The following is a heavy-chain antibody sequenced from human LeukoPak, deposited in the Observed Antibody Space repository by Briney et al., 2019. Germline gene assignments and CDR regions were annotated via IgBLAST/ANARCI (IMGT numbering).Heavy chain of an antibody. CDR3: AREPWGYGDYQSYFDY. Sequence: ASVKVSCKASGGTFSSYAISWVRQAPGQGLEWMGGIIPIFGTANYAQKFQGRVTITADESTSTAYMELSRLRSEDTAVYYCAREPWGYGDYQSYFDYWGQGTLVTVSS. V-gene: IGHV1-69*01. J-gene: IGHJ4*02. D-gene: IGHD4-17*01. CDR2: IIPIFGTA. CDR1: GGTFSSYA.